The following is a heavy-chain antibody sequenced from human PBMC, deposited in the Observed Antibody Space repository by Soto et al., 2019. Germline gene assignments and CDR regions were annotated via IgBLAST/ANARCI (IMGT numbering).Heavy chain of an antibody. V-gene: IGHV1-8*01. CDR1: GYTFTSYD. CDR2: MNPNSGNT. D-gene: IGHD3-3*01. Sequence: ASVKVSCKASGYTFTSYDINWVRQATGQGLEWMGWMNPNSGNTGYAQKFQGRVTMTRNTSISTAYMELSSLRSEDTAVYYCARGGITIFGVVIIRYYMDVWGKGTTVTVSS. CDR3: ARGGITIFGVVIIRYYMDV. J-gene: IGHJ6*03.